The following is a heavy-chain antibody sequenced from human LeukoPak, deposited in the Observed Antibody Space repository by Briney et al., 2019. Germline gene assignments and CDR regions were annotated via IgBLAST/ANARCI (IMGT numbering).Heavy chain of an antibody. J-gene: IGHJ6*02. D-gene: IGHD6-13*01. V-gene: IGHV1-69*04. CDR3: ARVKGVAGDYYYYYYGMDV. Sequence: SVKVSCKASGGTFSSYAISWVRQAPGQGLEWMGRIIPILGIANYAQKFQGRVTITADKSTSTAYMELSSLRSEDTAVYYCARVKGVAGDYYYYYYGMDVWGQGTTVTVPS. CDR2: IIPILGIA. CDR1: GGTFSSYA.